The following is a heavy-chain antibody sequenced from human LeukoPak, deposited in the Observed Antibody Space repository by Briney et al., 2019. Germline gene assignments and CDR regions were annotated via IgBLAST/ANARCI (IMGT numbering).Heavy chain of an antibody. CDR2: ISASGNSA. Sequence: PGGSPRLSCAASRFTFSSYAMSWVRQAPGKGLEWVSVISASGNSAFYADSVKGRFTISRDNSKNTLYLQMNSLRAEDTAVYYCARPVGGGTGYFDYWGQGTLVTVSS. D-gene: IGHD3-10*01. J-gene: IGHJ4*02. CDR3: ARPVGGGTGYFDY. CDR1: RFTFSSYA. V-gene: IGHV3-23*01.